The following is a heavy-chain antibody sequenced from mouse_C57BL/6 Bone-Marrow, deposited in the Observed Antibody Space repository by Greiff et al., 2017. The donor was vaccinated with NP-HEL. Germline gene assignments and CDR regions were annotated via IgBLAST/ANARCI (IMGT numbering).Heavy chain of an antibody. D-gene: IGHD2-4*01. Sequence: QVQLQQSGAELARPGASVKLSCKASGYTFTSYGISWVKQRTGQGLEWIGEIYPRSGNTYYNEKFKGKATLTADKSSSTAYMELRSLTSEDSAVYFGARDYDYGVAWYFDVWGTGTTVTVSS. V-gene: IGHV1-81*01. CDR2: IYPRSGNT. CDR3: ARDYDYGVAWYFDV. CDR1: GYTFTSYG. J-gene: IGHJ1*03.